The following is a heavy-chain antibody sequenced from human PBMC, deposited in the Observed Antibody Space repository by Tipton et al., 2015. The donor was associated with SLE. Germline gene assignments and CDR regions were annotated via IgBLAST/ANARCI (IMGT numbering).Heavy chain of an antibody. CDR1: GGSISSGGYS. D-gene: IGHD3-3*01. CDR3: ARGGDFWSGSYFDY. V-gene: IGHV4-30-2*01. J-gene: IGHJ4*02. CDR2: IYHSGST. Sequence: TLSLTCAVSGGSISSGGYSWSWIRQPPGKGLEWIGYIYHSGSTYYNPSLKSRVTISVDRSKNQFSLKLSSVTAADTAVYYCARGGDFWSGSYFDYWGQGTLVTVSS.